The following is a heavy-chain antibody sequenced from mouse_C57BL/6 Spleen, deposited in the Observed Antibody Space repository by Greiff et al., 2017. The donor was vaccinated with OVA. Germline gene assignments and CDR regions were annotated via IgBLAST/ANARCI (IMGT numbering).Heavy chain of an antibody. V-gene: IGHV1-81*01. Sequence: VKLQQSGAELARPGASVKLSCKASGYTFTSYGISWVKQRTGQGLEWIGEIYPRSGNTYYNEKFKGKATLTADKSSSTAYMELRSLTSEDSAVYFCAREGVLRWEGYWGQGTTLTVSS. CDR1: GYTFTSYG. D-gene: IGHD1-1*01. CDR2: IYPRSGNT. J-gene: IGHJ2*01. CDR3: AREGVLRWEGY.